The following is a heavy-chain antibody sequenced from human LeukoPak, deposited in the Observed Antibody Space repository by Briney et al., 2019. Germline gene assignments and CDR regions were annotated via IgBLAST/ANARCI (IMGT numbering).Heavy chain of an antibody. CDR1: GFTFSSYS. V-gene: IGHV3-48*01. J-gene: IGHJ4*02. Sequence: GGSLRLSCAASGFTFSSYSMNWVRQAPGKGLEWVSYISSSSSTIYYADSVKGRLTISRDNAKNSLYLQMNSLRAEDTAVYYCAREPPYYDILTGPDYWGQGTLVTVSS. CDR3: AREPPYYDILTGPDY. CDR2: ISSSSSTI. D-gene: IGHD3-9*01.